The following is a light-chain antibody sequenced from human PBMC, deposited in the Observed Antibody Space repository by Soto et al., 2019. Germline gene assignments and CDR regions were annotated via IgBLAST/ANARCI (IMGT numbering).Light chain of an antibody. V-gene: IGLV3-1*01. J-gene: IGLJ2*01. CDR1: KLGDKY. CDR3: QAWDSSTLV. Sequence: SYELTQPPSVSVSPGQTASITCSGDKLGDKYVCWYQQKPGQSPVLVIYQDTKRPSGIPERFSGSNSGNTGTLTISGTQAMDEADYYCQAWDSSTLVFGGGTKVTVL. CDR2: QDT.